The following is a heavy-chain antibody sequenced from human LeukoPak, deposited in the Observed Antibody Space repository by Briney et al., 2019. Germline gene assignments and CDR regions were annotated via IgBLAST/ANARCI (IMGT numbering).Heavy chain of an antibody. J-gene: IGHJ4*02. CDR2: INAGNGNT. V-gene: IGHV1-3*03. Sequence: GASVKVSCKASSYTFTNYAFTWVRQAPGQRLEWMGWINAGNGNTKYSQEFQGRVTITRDTSASTAYMELSSLRSEDMAVYYCARVVKYRSGPLTDLLPYYFDYWGQGTLVTVSS. CDR3: ARVVKYRSGPLTDLLPYYFDY. CDR1: SYTFTNYA. D-gene: IGHD6-19*01.